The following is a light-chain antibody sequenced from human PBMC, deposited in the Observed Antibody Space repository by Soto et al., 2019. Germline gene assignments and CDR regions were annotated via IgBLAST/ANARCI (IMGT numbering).Light chain of an antibody. CDR1: QNVTTS. V-gene: IGKV1-5*01. CDR2: DVS. CDR3: QQLNSYPRT. J-gene: IGKJ1*01. Sequence: DIQLTQSPSTLSASVGDSVTITCRASQNVTTSMAWYQHKPGRAPKLLIFDVSNLESGVPSRFSGGGSGTDFTLTISSLHSDDFATYYCQQLNSYPRTFGQGTKVEI.